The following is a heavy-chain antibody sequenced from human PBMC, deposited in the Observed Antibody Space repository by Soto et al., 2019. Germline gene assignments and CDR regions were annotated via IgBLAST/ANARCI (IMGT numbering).Heavy chain of an antibody. J-gene: IGHJ3*02. V-gene: IGHV3-21*01. D-gene: IGHD6-13*01. CDR3: ARRAAGDNDAFDI. CDR1: GFTFSSYS. Sequence: GGSLRLSCAASGFTFSSYSMNWVRQAPGKGLEWVSSISSSSSYIYYADSVKGRFTISRDNAKNSLYLQMNSLRAEDTAVYYCARRAAGDNDAFDIWGQGTMVTVSS. CDR2: ISSSSSYI.